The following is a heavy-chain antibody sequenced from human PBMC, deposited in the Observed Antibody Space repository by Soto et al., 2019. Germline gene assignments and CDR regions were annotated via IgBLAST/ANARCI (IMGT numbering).Heavy chain of an antibody. CDR3: ARGGTMIARRAFDI. D-gene: IGHD3-22*01. Sequence: HPGGSLRLSCEGSGFIFSSHGMHWVRQAPGKGLEWVAVIWYDGSRKFYADSVKGRFTISRDNAKNSLYLQMNSLRAEDTAVYYCARGGTMIARRAFDIWGQGTMVTVSS. CDR1: GFIFSSHG. J-gene: IGHJ3*02. CDR2: IWYDGSRK. V-gene: IGHV3-33*01.